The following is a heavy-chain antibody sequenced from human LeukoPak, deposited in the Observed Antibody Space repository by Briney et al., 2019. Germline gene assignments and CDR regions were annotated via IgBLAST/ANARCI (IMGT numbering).Heavy chain of an antibody. CDR3: ARGSLAAATFDY. V-gene: IGHV3-30*04. J-gene: IGHJ4*02. Sequence: GGSLRLSCAASGFTFSTYAMHWVRQAPGKGLEWVAVISYHGSNKDYADPVKGRFTISRDNSNNTLYLQMNSLRAEDTAVYYCARGSLAAATFDYWGQGTLVTVSP. CDR2: ISYHGSNK. D-gene: IGHD6-25*01. CDR1: GFTFSTYA.